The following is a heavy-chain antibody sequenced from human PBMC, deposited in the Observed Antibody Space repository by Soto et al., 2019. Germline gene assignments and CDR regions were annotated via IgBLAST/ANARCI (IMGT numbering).Heavy chain of an antibody. V-gene: IGHV4-4*02. J-gene: IGHJ4*02. Sequence: QVQLQESGPGLVKPSGTLYLTCAVSGGSISSSYWWNWVRQTPRGGLEWIGKIYHGGTTNYNPSLKNRVTISVDKSKNQFSLKLTSVTAADTAVYYYVSSLNYDFWRDGGRHFYFDYWGRGILATVSS. CDR2: IYHGGTT. D-gene: IGHD3-3*01. CDR3: VSSLNYDFWRDGGRHFYFDY. CDR1: GGSISSSYW.